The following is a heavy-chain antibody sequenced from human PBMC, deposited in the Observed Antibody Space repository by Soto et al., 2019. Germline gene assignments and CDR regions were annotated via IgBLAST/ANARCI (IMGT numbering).Heavy chain of an antibody. CDR1: GFTFSSYA. V-gene: IGHV3-30-3*01. J-gene: IGHJ4*02. CDR3: ARVKSGGDCRLCAYYFDY. D-gene: IGHD2-21*02. CDR2: ISYDGSNK. Sequence: GGSLRLSCAASGFTFSSYAMHWVRQAPGKGLEWVAVISYDGSNKYYADSVKGRFTISRDNSKNTLYLQMNSLRAEDTAVYYCARVKSGGDCRLCAYYFDYWGQGTLVTVSS.